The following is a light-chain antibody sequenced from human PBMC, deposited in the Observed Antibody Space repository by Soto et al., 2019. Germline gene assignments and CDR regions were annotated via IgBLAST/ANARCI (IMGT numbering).Light chain of an antibody. V-gene: IGKV1-5*03. CDR3: QHSNSYPEA. J-gene: IGKJ1*01. Sequence: DIQMTQSPSTLSGSVGASVTINCRASQTISSWLAWYQQKPGKAPNLMIYKASTLKSGVPSRFSGSGSGTEFTLTLSRLQPDDFATYYCQHSNSYPEAFGQGTKVEI. CDR2: KAS. CDR1: QTISSW.